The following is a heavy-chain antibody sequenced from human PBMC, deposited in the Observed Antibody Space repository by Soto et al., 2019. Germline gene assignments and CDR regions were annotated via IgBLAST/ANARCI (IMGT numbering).Heavy chain of an antibody. V-gene: IGHV1-24*01. D-gene: IGHD5-12*01. CDR1: GYTLTELS. CDR2: FDPEDGET. Sequence: GASVKVSSKVSGYTLTELSMHWVRQAPGKGLEWMGGFDPEDGETIYAQKFQGRVTMTEDTSTDTAYMELSSLRSEDTAVYYFATIRAGSGYDYNLFDYWGQGTLVTVSS. J-gene: IGHJ4*02. CDR3: ATIRAGSGYDYNLFDY.